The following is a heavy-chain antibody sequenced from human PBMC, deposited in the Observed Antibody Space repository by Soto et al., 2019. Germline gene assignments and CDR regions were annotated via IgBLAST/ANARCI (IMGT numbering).Heavy chain of an antibody. CDR2: IYYTGST. CDR1: GGSITSGPYY. Sequence: QVQLQESGPGLVKPSQTLSLTCTVSGGSITSGPYYWSWIRQHPGKGLEWIGYIYYTGSTYYNPSLKSRVSISLATSKNHFSLKLSSVTAADTAVYYCARGGGSITVIRGASYYFDYWGQGTLVTVSS. V-gene: IGHV4-31*03. D-gene: IGHD3-10*01. J-gene: IGHJ4*02. CDR3: ARGGGSITVIRGASYYFDY.